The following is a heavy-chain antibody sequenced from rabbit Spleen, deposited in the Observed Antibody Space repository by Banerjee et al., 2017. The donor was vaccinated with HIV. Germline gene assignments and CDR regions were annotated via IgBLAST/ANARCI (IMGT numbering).Heavy chain of an antibody. CDR1: GFSFSSSYW. J-gene: IGHJ4*01. CDR2: IDTGSGGDT. V-gene: IGHV1S45*01. Sequence: QEQLEESGGDLVKPEGSLTLTCTASGFSFSSSYWICWVRQAPGKGLEWIACIDTGSGGDTYYASWAKGRFTISKTSSTTVTLQMASLTAADTATYFCAKDLAGAIGWNFDLWGPGTLVTVS. D-gene: IGHD4-1*01. CDR3: AKDLAGAIGWNFDL.